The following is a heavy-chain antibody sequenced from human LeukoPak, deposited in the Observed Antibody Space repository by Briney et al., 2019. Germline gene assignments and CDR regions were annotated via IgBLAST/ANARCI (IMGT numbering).Heavy chain of an antibody. J-gene: IGHJ4*02. CDR2: IRYDGSET. CDR3: AKEGSSYYPDY. Sequence: PGGSLRLSCAASGFTFSDYGMHWVRQAPGKGLEWVVLIRYDGSETHYADSVKGRFTISRDNSRNTLYLQMNSLRTEDTAVYYCAKEGSSYYPDYWGQGTLVTVSS. CDR1: GFTFSDYG. D-gene: IGHD3-10*01. V-gene: IGHV3-30*02.